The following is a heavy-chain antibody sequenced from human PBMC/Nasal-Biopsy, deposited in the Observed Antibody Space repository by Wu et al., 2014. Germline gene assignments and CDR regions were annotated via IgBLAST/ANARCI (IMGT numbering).Heavy chain of an antibody. Sequence: MNWVRQAPGKGLEWLSYISSSSTVIYYADSVKGRFTISRDNAKNSLYLQMNSLRDDDTAVYFCARGNFYDSSGFYIDHWGQGTQVTVSS. D-gene: IGHD3-22*01. CDR2: ISSSSTVI. CDR3: ARGNFYDSSGFYIDH. V-gene: IGHV3-48*02. J-gene: IGHJ4*02.